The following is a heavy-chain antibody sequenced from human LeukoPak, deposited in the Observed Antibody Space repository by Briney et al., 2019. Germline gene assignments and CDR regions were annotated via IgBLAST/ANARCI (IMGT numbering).Heavy chain of an antibody. Sequence: GGSLRLSCAASGFTFSSYSMNWVRQAPGKGLEWVSSISSSSSYIYYADSVKGRFTISRDNAKNSLYLQMNSLRAEDTAVYYCARGHYYGSGTLPWYAFDIWGQGTMVTVSS. CDR3: ARGHYYGSGTLPWYAFDI. V-gene: IGHV3-21*01. CDR1: GFTFSSYS. J-gene: IGHJ3*02. CDR2: ISSSSSYI. D-gene: IGHD3-10*01.